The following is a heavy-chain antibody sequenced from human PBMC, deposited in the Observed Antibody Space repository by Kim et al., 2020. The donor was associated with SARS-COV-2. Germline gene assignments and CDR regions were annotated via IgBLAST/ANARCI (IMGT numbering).Heavy chain of an antibody. CDR1: GGTFSSHA. Sequence: SVKVSCKASGGTFSSHAISWVRQAPVPGLSFMVLILPLFCTSPYAPKFQGRVTITADESTSTAYMELSRLRSEDTAVYYCARDLTEIYYYGMDVWGQGTPVTLSS. V-gene: IGHV1-69*13. CDR2: ILPLFCTS. J-gene: IGHJ6*02. CDR3: ARDLTEIYYYGMDV. D-gene: IGHD7-27*01.